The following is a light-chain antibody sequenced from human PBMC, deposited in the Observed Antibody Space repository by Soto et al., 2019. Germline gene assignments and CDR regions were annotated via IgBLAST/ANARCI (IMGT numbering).Light chain of an antibody. CDR1: QSITTY. V-gene: IGKV1-39*01. CDR2: AAS. CDR3: QQPDRAPRN. Sequence: DIQMTQSPSSLSASVGDRVTITCRASQSITTYLNWYRQKPGKAPKLLIYAASSLQSGVPSRFSGSGSETEITLSISSLQPEDFATYSRQQPDRAPRNFAGGTKVDIK. J-gene: IGKJ4*01.